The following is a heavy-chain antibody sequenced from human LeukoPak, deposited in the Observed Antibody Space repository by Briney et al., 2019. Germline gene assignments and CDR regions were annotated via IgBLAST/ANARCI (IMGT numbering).Heavy chain of an antibody. V-gene: IGHV1-69*06. CDR2: IIPIFGTA. J-gene: IGHJ6*03. CDR3: ARLPHNYYYYYYMDV. CDR1: GYTFTSYG. Sequence: SVKVSCKASGYTFTSYGISWVRQAPGQGLEWMGGIIPIFGTANYAQKFQGRVTITADKSTSTAYMELSSLRSEDTAVYYCARLPHNYYYYYYMDVWGKGTTVTISS.